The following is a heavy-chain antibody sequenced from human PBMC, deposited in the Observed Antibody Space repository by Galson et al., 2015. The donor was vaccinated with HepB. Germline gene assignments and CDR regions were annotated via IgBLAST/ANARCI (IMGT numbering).Heavy chain of an antibody. CDR1: GFTFGDYA. Sequence: SLRLSCAASGFTFGDYAMSWVRQAPGKGLEWVGFIRSKAYGGTTEYAASVKGRFTISRDDSKSIAYLQMNSLKTEDTAVYYCTRDPGRVPAAIGFDPWGQGTLVTVSS. V-gene: IGHV3-49*04. CDR3: TRDPGRVPAAIGFDP. CDR2: IRSKAYGGTT. J-gene: IGHJ5*02. D-gene: IGHD2-2*02.